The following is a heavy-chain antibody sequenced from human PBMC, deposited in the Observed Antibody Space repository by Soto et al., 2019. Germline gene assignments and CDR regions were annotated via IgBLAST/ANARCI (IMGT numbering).Heavy chain of an antibody. CDR1: GFTFSSYA. D-gene: IGHD3-9*01. CDR3: VRDSGYDVLTGYQHFDY. CDR2: IKEDGSKT. Sequence: EVQLLESGGGLVQPGGSLRLSCAASGFTFSSYAMSWVRQAPGKGLEWVAMIKEDGSKTYYVDSVKGRFAMSRDNAKNSLFLQMNNLRAEDTAVYYCVRDSGYDVLTGYQHFDYWGQGTLVTVSS. V-gene: IGHV3-7*03. J-gene: IGHJ4*02.